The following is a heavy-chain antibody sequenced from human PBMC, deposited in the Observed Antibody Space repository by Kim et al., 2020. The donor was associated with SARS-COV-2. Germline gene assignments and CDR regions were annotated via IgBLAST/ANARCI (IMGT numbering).Heavy chain of an antibody. CDR1: GGSISNYY. J-gene: IGHJ6*02. CDR2: IYYRGST. CDR3: ARDRSERLLDYYYGMDV. D-gene: IGHD3-3*01. Sequence: SETLSLTCIVSGGSISNYYWSWIRQPPGKGLEWIGYIYYRGSTNYNPSLKSRVTISVDTSKNQFSLKLNSVTAADTAVYYCARDRSERLLDYYYGMDVWGQGTTVTVSS. V-gene: IGHV4-59*13.